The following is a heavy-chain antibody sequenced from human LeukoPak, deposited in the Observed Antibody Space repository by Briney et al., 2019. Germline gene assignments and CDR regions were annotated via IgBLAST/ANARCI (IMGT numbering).Heavy chain of an antibody. J-gene: IGHJ4*02. D-gene: IGHD6-19*01. CDR3: AKDDTSGWYDY. Sequence: GGSLRLSCAASGFTFSSYAMSWVRQAPGKGLEWVSSIFPSGGEIHYADSVRGRFTISRDNSKSTLSLQMNSLRAEDTAIYHCAKDDTSGWYDYWGQGTLVTVSS. V-gene: IGHV3-23*01. CDR2: IFPSGGEI. CDR1: GFTFSSYA.